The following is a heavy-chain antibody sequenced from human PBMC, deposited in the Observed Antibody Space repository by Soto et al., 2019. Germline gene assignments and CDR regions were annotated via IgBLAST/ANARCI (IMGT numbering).Heavy chain of an antibody. V-gene: IGHV1-69*13. J-gene: IGHJ4*02. Sequence: SVKVSCKASGGTFSSYAISWVRQAPGQGLEWMGGIIPIFGTANYAQKFQGRVTITADESTSTAYMELSSLRSEDTAVYYCARDWGDYDSSNYLAYWGLGTLVTVSS. CDR1: GGTFSSYA. D-gene: IGHD3-22*01. CDR3: ARDWGDYDSSNYLAY. CDR2: IIPIFGTA.